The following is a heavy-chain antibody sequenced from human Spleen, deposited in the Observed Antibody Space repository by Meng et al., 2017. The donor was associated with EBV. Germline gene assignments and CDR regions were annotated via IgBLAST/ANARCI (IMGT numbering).Heavy chain of an antibody. CDR3: ASPVEYSSSPWDY. Sequence: QVQLQESGPGLGKPSETLSLTFTVSGASVRNRNYYWAWIRQPPGKGLEWVGSVSYSATTHYNPSLKSRVTISVDTSKNHFSLRLTSVTAADTSVYFCASPVEYSSSPWDYWGQGALVTVSS. CDR1: GASVRNRNYY. J-gene: IGHJ4*02. D-gene: IGHD4-11*01. CDR2: VSYSATT. V-gene: IGHV4-39*02.